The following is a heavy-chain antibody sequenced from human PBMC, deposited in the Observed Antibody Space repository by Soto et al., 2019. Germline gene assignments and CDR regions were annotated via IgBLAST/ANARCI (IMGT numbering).Heavy chain of an antibody. Sequence: PGGSLRLSCAASGFTFDDYAMHWVRQAPGKGLEWVSGISWNSGSIGYADSVKGRFTISRDNAKNSLYLQMNSLRAEDTALYYCAKGFSSIAASYVDYWGQGTLVTVSS. D-gene: IGHD6-13*01. CDR3: AKGFSSIAASYVDY. CDR1: GFTFDDYA. CDR2: ISWNSGSI. V-gene: IGHV3-9*01. J-gene: IGHJ4*02.